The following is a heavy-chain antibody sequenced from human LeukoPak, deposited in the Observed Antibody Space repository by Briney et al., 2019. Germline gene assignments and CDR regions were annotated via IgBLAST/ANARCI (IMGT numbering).Heavy chain of an antibody. V-gene: IGHV3-11*01. J-gene: IGHJ6*03. D-gene: IGHD1-14*01. CDR2: ISIGGSTK. CDR3: ARDRLAPDNDYYYYYMDV. CDR1: ADSISSRY. Sequence: PSETLSLTCTVSADSISSRYCSWIRQPPGKGLEWVSYISIGGSTKYHADSVKGRFTISRDNAKNSLFLQMNSLRAEDTAVYYCARDRLAPDNDYYYYYMDVWGKGTTVTVSS.